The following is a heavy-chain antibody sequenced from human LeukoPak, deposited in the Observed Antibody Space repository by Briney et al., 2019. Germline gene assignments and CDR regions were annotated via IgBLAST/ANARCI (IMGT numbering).Heavy chain of an antibody. J-gene: IGHJ4*02. CDR2: FSERSGSA. V-gene: IGHV3-23*01. CDR3: ARDPGRGGWGYFDY. D-gene: IGHD1-26*01. CDR1: GFTLSSHA. Sequence: PGGSLRLSCAASGFTLSSHAMRWVRQAPGEGREWISTFSERSGSAHYADSVKGRFTISRDISKNTLYLQMNSLRAEDTAVYYCARDPGRGGWGYFDYWGQGALVTVSS.